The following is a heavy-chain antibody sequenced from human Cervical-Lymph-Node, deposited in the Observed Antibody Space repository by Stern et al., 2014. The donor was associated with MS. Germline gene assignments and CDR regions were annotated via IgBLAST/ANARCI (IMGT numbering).Heavy chain of an antibody. CDR1: GGTFSSYT. V-gene: IGHV1-69*02. J-gene: IGHJ5*02. CDR2: IIPILGIA. Sequence: QVQLVQSGAEVKKPGSSVKVSCKASGGTFSSYTISWVRQAPGQGLEWMGRIIPILGIANYAQKFQGRVTITADKSTSTAYMELSSLRSEDTAVYYCAFLGVCGGDCYSNWFDPWGQGTLVTVSS. CDR3: AFLGVCGGDCYSNWFDP. D-gene: IGHD2-21*02.